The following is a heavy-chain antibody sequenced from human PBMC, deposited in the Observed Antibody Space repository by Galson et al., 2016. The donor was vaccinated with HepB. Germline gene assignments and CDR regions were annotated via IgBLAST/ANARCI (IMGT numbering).Heavy chain of an antibody. V-gene: IGHV5-51*01. Sequence: QSGAEVKKPGDSLKISCKTSGYIFTNYWIGWVRQMPGKGLEWMGIIYPRDSETRYNPSFEGLVTMSSDKSNTTAYLQLSNLKASDTAMYYCARVSSGTYYLMDYWGQGTLATVSS. J-gene: IGHJ4*02. CDR3: ARVSSGTYYLMDY. CDR2: IYPRDSET. D-gene: IGHD1-26*01. CDR1: GYIFTNYW.